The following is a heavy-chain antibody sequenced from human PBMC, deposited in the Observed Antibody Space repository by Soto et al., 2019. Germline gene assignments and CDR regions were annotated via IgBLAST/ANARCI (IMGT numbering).Heavy chain of an antibody. CDR1: GYTFTSYA. D-gene: IGHD3-10*01. Sequence: GASVKVSCKASGYTFTSYAMHWMRQAPGQRLDWMGWINAGNGNTKYSQKFQGRVTITRDTSASTAYMELSSLRSEDTAVYYCARKRYYYGSRSQDYGMDVWGQGTRITVSS. J-gene: IGHJ6*02. CDR2: INAGNGNT. CDR3: ARKRYYYGSRSQDYGMDV. V-gene: IGHV1-3*01.